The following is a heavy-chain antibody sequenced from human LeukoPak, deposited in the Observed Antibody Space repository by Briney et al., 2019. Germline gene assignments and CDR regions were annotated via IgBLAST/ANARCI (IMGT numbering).Heavy chain of an antibody. CDR3: ARGPPGSTEYYKDV. Sequence: ASVKVSCKASGYTFTSYDINWVRQATGQGLEWMGWMNPNSDNIIYAQKFQDRVTITRDTSISTAYMELSSLRSEDTAVYFCARGPPGSTEYYKDVWGNGTTVIVSS. CDR2: MNPNSDNI. V-gene: IGHV1-8*03. J-gene: IGHJ6*03. D-gene: IGHD4-11*01. CDR1: GYTFTSYD.